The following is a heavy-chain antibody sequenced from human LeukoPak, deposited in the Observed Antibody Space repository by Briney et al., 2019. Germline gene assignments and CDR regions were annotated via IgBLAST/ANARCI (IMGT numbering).Heavy chain of an antibody. CDR3: ARRGEASSWYSDY. J-gene: IGHJ4*02. D-gene: IGHD6-13*01. CDR1: GYNFTSYW. Sequence: GESLKISCQGSGYNFTSYWIAWVRQMPGKGLEWMGIIYPGDSDARYSPSFQGQVTISADKSISNAYLQWSSLKTSDTAMYYCARRGEASSWYSDYWGQGTLVTVSS. V-gene: IGHV5-51*01. CDR2: IYPGDSDA.